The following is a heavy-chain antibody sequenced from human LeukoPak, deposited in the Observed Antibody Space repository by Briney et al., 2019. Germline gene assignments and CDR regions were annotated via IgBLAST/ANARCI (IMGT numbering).Heavy chain of an antibody. Sequence: GGSLRLSCAASGFTFSSYWMHWVRQAPGKGLVWVSRINSDGSSTSYADSVKGRFTISRDNAKNTLYLQMNSLRAEDTAVYYCARVYYDILTGTRASYYYGMDVWGQGTTVTVSS. CDR2: INSDGSST. CDR3: ARVYYDILTGTRASYYYGMDV. D-gene: IGHD3-9*01. CDR1: GFTFSSYW. J-gene: IGHJ6*02. V-gene: IGHV3-74*01.